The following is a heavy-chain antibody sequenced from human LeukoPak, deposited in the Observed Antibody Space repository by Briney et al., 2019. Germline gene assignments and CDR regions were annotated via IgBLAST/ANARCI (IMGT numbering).Heavy chain of an antibody. CDR2: ISSSGSTI. D-gene: IGHD5-18*01. Sequence: PGGSLRLSCAASGFTFSSYEMNWVRQAPGKGLEWVSYISSSGSTIYYADSVKGRFTISRDNAKNSLYLQMNSLRAEDTAVYYCARELEVTDYWGQGTLVTVSS. CDR3: ARELEVTDY. J-gene: IGHJ4*02. CDR1: GFTFSSYE. V-gene: IGHV3-48*03.